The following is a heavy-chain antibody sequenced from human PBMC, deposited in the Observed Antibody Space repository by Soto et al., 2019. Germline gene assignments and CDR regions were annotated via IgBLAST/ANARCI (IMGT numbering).Heavy chain of an antibody. V-gene: IGHV3-30-3*01. CDR1: GFTFSSYA. CDR2: ISYDGSNK. J-gene: IGHJ6*02. Sequence: QVQLVESVGGVVQPGRSLRLSCAASGFTFSSYAMHWVRQAPGKGLEWVAVISYDGSNKYYADSVKGRFTISRDNSKNTLYMQMNSLRAEDTAVYYCARTKIPTYYDFWSGYVAFAYGMDVWGQGTTVTVSS. CDR3: ARTKIPTYYDFWSGYVAFAYGMDV. D-gene: IGHD3-3*01.